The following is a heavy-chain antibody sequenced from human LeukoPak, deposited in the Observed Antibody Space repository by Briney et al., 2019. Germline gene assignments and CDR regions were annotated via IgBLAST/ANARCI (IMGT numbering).Heavy chain of an antibody. CDR2: INHSGST. J-gene: IGHJ4*02. CDR1: GGSFSGYY. D-gene: IGHD5-12*01. Sequence: PETLSLTCAVYGGSFSGYYWSWIRQPPGKGLEWIGEINHSGSTNYNPSLKSRVTISVDTSKNQFSLKLSSVTAADTAVYYCARALSIVATPDYWGQGTLVTVSS. CDR3: ARALSIVATPDY. V-gene: IGHV4-34*01.